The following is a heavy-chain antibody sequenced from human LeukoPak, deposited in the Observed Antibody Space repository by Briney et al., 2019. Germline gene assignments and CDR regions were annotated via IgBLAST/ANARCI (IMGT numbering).Heavy chain of an antibody. V-gene: IGHV1-3*01. CDR1: GYTFTDYT. CDR3: ARDLGGKKYYYDSSGLGY. Sequence: ASVEVSCKASGYTFTDYTMHWLRQAPGQRLDWMGWINGGSGNTKYSPEFQGRVTITRDTSASTAYMELSSLRSEDTAVYYCARDLGGKKYYYDSSGLGYWGQGTLVTVSS. J-gene: IGHJ4*02. D-gene: IGHD3-22*01. CDR2: INGGSGNT.